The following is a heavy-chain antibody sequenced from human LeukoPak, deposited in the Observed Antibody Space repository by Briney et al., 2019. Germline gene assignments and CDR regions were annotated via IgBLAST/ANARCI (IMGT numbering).Heavy chain of an antibody. Sequence: GGSLRLSCAASGFTFSSYSMNWVRQAPGKGLEWVSSISSSSSYIYYADSVKGRFTISRDNAKNSLYLQMNSLRAEDTAVYYCARDFGYRGEYCFDYWGQGTLVTVSS. CDR3: ARDFGYRGEYCFDY. CDR2: ISSSSSYI. J-gene: IGHJ4*02. CDR1: GFTFSSYS. D-gene: IGHD1-26*01. V-gene: IGHV3-21*01.